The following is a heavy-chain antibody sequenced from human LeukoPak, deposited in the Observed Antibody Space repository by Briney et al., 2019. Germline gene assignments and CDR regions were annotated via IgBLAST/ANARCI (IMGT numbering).Heavy chain of an antibody. CDR3: TRSGRGGAFDI. V-gene: IGHV3-74*01. J-gene: IGHJ3*02. Sequence: GGSLRLSCAASGFTFSSYWMHWVRQAPGKGLVWVSRIKSDGSSIYADSVKGRFTISGDNAKNTLYLQMNSLRVEDTAMYYCTRSGRGGAFDIWGRGTMVTVSS. D-gene: IGHD1-26*01. CDR2: IKSDGSS. CDR1: GFTFSSYW.